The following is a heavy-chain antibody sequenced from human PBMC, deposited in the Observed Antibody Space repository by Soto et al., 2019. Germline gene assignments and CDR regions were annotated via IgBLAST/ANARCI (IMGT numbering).Heavy chain of an antibody. D-gene: IGHD2-2*01. Sequence: EVQLVESGGGLVKPGGSLRLSCAASGFTFSSYSMNWVRQAPGKGLEWVSSISSSTRYIYYADSVKGRFTISRDNAKNSLYLQMNSLRAEDTAVYYCARGTEDIVVVPAAMDYFDYWGQGTLVTVSS. CDR2: ISSSTRYI. V-gene: IGHV3-21*01. J-gene: IGHJ4*02. CDR1: GFTFSSYS. CDR3: ARGTEDIVVVPAAMDYFDY.